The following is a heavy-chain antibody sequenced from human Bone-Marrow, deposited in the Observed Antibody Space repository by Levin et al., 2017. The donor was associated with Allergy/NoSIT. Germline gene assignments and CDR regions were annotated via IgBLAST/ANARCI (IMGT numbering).Heavy chain of an antibody. D-gene: IGHD3-9*01. J-gene: IGHJ4*02. CDR3: VRSVGVAMTGGLDS. CDR1: GFTFDDYA. CDR2: IGWNSFRT. V-gene: IGHV3-9*01. Sequence: PGGSLRLSCAVSGFTFDDYAMHWVRQRPGKGLEWVSGIGWNSFRTGYADSVKGRFTISRDNAKNSLFLEMNCQRSEDTALYDWVRSVGVAMTGGLDSWGQGTLVSVSS.